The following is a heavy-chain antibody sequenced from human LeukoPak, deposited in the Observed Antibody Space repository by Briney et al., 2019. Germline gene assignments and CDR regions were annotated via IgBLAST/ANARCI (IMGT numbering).Heavy chain of an antibody. CDR2: INSDGNIT. J-gene: IGHJ4*02. CDR1: GFTFSSYW. Sequence: GGSLRLSCAASGFTFSSYWMHWVRQAPGKGLVWVSRINSDGNITNHADSVKGRFTISRDNAENTLYLQMNTLRADDTAVYYCATEKQQRGFDYWGQGTLVTVSS. V-gene: IGHV3-74*01. CDR3: ATEKQQRGFDY. D-gene: IGHD6-13*01.